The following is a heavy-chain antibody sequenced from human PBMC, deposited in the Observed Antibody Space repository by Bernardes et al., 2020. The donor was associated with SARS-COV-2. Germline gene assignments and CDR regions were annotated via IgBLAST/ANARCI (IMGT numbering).Heavy chain of an antibody. CDR1: GDRITEMS. D-gene: IGHD2-8*01. J-gene: IGHJ4*02. CDR2: VDPEYGAA. CDR3: SADLVLYPSETSDHTEEVGASF. V-gene: IGHV1-24*01. Sequence: ASVKVSCKVSGDRITEMSIHWVRQTRGKRREWMGGVDPEYGAAFYAPRWKGRIAVTADTSTATAYMELSRLTSEDTAVYYCSADLVLYPSETSDHTEEVGASFWGQGTLVTVSS.